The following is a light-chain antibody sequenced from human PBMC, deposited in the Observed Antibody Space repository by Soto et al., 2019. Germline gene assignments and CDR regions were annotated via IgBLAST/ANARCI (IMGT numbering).Light chain of an antibody. V-gene: IGKV3-11*01. CDR1: ESVSTN. CDR3: QQRIKWPT. Sequence: IGLTTYTPSLALAAVERPLFSCRASESVSTNLAWYQQKPGQAPRLLIYDASNRATGIPARFSGSGSGTDFTLTISSLEPEDFAVYYCQQRIKWPTFCQGTRLEIK. CDR2: DAS. J-gene: IGKJ5*01.